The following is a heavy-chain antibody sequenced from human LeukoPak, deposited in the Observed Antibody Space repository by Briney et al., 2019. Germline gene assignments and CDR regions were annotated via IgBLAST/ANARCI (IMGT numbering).Heavy chain of an antibody. CDR2: ISASGDIT. CDR1: GFIFSRYA. Sequence: GGSLRLSCAASGFIFSRYAMSWVRQAPGKGLEWVSVISASGDITYYADSVKGRFTISRDNSKDTLYLQMNSLRAEDTALYYCAKGPTSGTTRYFDPWGQGTLVTVSS. D-gene: IGHD4-17*01. V-gene: IGHV3-23*01. J-gene: IGHJ5*02. CDR3: AKGPTSGTTRYFDP.